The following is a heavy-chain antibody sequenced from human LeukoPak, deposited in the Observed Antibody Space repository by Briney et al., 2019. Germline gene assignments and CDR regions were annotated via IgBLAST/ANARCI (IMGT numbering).Heavy chain of an antibody. CDR3: TRDVWGDRVGFFEY. J-gene: IGHJ4*02. CDR2: INLDGRST. CDR1: GFTFSSYW. D-gene: IGHD2-21*01. Sequence: PGGSLRLSCAASGFTFSSYWMHWVRQTPGKGLLWVSRINLDGRSTSYAESVKGRCTISRDNAKNTLYMQMNSLRAEDSAVYYCTRDVWGDRVGFFEYWGQGTLVTVSS. V-gene: IGHV3-74*01.